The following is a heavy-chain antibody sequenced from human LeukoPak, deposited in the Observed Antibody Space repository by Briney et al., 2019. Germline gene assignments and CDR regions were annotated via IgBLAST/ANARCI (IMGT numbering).Heavy chain of an antibody. CDR1: GGTFSSYD. V-gene: IGHV1-8*01. CDR2: MNPNSGNT. J-gene: IGHJ5*02. CDR3: AKRGRITMVRGGSYNWFDP. Sequence: ASVKVSCKASGGTFSSYDINWVRQATGQGLEWMGWMNPNSGNTGYAQKFQGRVTMTRNTSISTAYMELSSLRSEDTAVYYCAKRGRITMVRGGSYNWFDPWGQGTLVTVSS. D-gene: IGHD3-10*01.